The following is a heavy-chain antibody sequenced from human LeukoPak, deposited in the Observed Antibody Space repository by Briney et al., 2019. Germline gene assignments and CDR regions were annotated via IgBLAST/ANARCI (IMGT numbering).Heavy chain of an antibody. CDR2: IDPSDSYT. D-gene: IGHD3-10*01. V-gene: IGHV5-10-1*01. CDR1: AYSFTSYW. J-gene: IGHJ6*02. CDR3: ARLRGDYYGSEGAYYSYGMDV. Sequence: GESLKISCKGSAYSFTSYWINWVRQMPGKGLEWMGRIDPSDSYTNYGPSFEGHFTISADKSISTAYLQWSSLKASDTAIYYCARLRGDYYGSEGAYYSYGMDVWGQGTTVTVSS.